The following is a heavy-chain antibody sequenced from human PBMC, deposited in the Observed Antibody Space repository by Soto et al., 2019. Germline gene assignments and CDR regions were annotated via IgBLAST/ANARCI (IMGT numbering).Heavy chain of an antibody. Sequence: ASVKVSCKASRYSFTDDHIHWVRQAPGQGLEWLGRINPKSGGTSTAQKFQGWVTMTTDTSISTASMELTRLTSDDKAIYYCARGDCTDCSNGLCPFFCNNDMDVWGQGTTVTVSS. CDR2: INPKSGGT. CDR3: ARGDCTDCSNGLCPFFCNNDMDV. D-gene: IGHD2-8*01. CDR1: RYSFTDDH. J-gene: IGHJ6*02. V-gene: IGHV1-2*04.